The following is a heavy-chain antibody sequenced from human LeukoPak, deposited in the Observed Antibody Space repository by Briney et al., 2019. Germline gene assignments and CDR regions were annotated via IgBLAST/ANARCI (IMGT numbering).Heavy chain of an antibody. D-gene: IGHD1-26*01. J-gene: IGHJ4*02. CDR1: GFTFSSYG. Sequence: PGGSLRLSCAASGFTFSSYGMNWVRQAPGKGLEWVSGISGNGGSTYYADSVKGRFTISRDNSKNTLYLQMNSLRAEDTAVYYCARAVGATRFYFDYWGQGTLVTVSS. CDR2: ISGNGGST. CDR3: ARAVGATRFYFDY. V-gene: IGHV3-23*01.